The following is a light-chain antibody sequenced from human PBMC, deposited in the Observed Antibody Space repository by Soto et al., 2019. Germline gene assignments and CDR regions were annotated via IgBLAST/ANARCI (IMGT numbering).Light chain of an antibody. CDR3: SSYTSSSTVV. V-gene: IGLV2-14*01. CDR1: SSDVASYNY. Sequence: QSALTQPASVSGSPGQSITISCTGTSSDVASYNYVSWYQQHSGKAPKLMIYEVSKRPSGVSNRFSGSKSGNTASLTISGLQAEDEAEYYCSSYTSSSTVVFGGGTKVTVL. CDR2: EVS. J-gene: IGLJ2*01.